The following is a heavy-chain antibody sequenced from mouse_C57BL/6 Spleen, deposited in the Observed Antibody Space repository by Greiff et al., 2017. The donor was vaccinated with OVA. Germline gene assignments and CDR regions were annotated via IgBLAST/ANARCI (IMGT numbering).Heavy chain of an antibody. CDR2: INPNNGGT. CDR3: ARGGDEGIAY. CDR1: GYTFTDYY. V-gene: IGHV1-26*01. J-gene: IGHJ3*01. Sequence: VQLQQSGPELVKPGASVKISCKASGYTFTDYYMNWVKQSHGKSLEWIGDINPNNGGTSYNQKFKGKATLTVDKSSSTAYMELRSLTSEDSAVYYCARGGDEGIAYWGQGTLVTVSA. D-gene: IGHD3-3*01.